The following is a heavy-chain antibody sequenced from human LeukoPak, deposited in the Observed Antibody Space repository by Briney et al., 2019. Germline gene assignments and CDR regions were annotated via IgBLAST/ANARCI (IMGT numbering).Heavy chain of an antibody. Sequence: GSLRLSCAASTFSSSRYWMHWVRHAPGEGLVWVSRINSDGTNTYYADSVKGRFTISRTNTKNTLYLQMNSLRTEDTAVYYCARDRAAFGVVQVGYWGQGTLVTVSS. CDR3: ARDRAAFGVVQVGY. J-gene: IGHJ4*02. CDR1: TFSSSRYW. D-gene: IGHD3-3*01. CDR2: INSDGTNT. V-gene: IGHV3-74*01.